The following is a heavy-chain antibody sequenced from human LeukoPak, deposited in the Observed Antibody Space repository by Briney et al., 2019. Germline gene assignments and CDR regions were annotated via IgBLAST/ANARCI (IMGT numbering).Heavy chain of an antibody. Sequence: GGSLRLSCAASGFTVSSNYMSWVRQAPGKGLECLSIIYSSGSTYYADSVKGRFTISRDSSKNTLYLQMNSLRAEDTAVYYCAREALGGGGYWGQGTLVTVSS. D-gene: IGHD3-10*01. CDR2: IYSSGST. V-gene: IGHV3-66*01. CDR1: GFTVSSNY. CDR3: AREALGGGGY. J-gene: IGHJ4*02.